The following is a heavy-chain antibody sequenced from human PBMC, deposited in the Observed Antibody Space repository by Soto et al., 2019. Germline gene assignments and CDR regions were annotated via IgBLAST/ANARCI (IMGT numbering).Heavy chain of an antibody. D-gene: IGHD3-22*01. CDR1: GFTFNDTW. CDR2: FKSKIDGGTI. J-gene: IGHJ4*02. V-gene: IGHV3-15*07. Sequence: GSLRLACTASGFTFNDTWLNSARQAPGKGLEWVGLFKSKIDGGTIHYAAPLKGRFTISRDDSKNMFFLQMNSLKVEDTAVYYCTRSYDSSGYYKSPWDYWGQGP. CDR3: TRSYDSSGYYKSPWDY.